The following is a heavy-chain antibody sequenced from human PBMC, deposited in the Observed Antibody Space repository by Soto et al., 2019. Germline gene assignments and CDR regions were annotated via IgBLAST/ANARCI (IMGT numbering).Heavy chain of an antibody. V-gene: IGHV2-5*01. CDR1: GFSLSTSGRT. J-gene: IGHJ4*02. CDR2: GG. CDR3: TLRQDSSRGPIY. D-gene: IGHD6-13*01. Sequence: QFTLKESGPTLVKPTETLTLTCSVSGFSLSTSGRTLGWIRQPPGKAPEWLALGGQYSPSLQSRVTFTKDTSKNQVVLTLTDMDPADTATYYCTLRQDSSRGPIYWGQGILVTVSS.